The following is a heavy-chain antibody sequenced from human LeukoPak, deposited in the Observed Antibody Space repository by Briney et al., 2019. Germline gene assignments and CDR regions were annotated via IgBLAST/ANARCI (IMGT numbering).Heavy chain of an antibody. D-gene: IGHD6-19*01. CDR3: AKDHSSGWYYFDY. J-gene: IGHJ4*02. CDR1: GFTFSSYG. V-gene: IGHV3-30*18. Sequence: GRSLGLSCAASGFTFSSYGMHWVRQAPGKGLEWVAVISYDGSNKYYADSVKGRFTISRDNSKNTLYLQMNSLRAEDTAVYYCAKDHSSGWYYFDYWGQGTLVTVSS. CDR2: ISYDGSNK.